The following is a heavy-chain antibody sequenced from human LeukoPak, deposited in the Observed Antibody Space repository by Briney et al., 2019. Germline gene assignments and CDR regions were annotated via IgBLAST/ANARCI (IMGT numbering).Heavy chain of an antibody. CDR3: ARDRYDSYPMDV. J-gene: IGHJ6*02. V-gene: IGHV4-31*03. D-gene: IGHD3-3*01. CDR1: GGPISSGGYY. CDR2: IYYSGST. Sequence: SETLSLTCTVSGGPISSGGYYWSWIRQHPGKGLEWIGYIYYSGSTYYNASLKSRVTISVDTSKNQFSLRLTSVTAADTAVYYCARDRYDSYPMDVWGQGTTVTVSS.